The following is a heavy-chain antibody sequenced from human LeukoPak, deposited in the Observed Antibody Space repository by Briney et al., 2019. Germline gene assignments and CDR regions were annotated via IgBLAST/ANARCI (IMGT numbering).Heavy chain of an antibody. D-gene: IGHD4-17*01. CDR3: AKDGTTMRAFDY. CDR2: ISYDGSNK. J-gene: IGHJ4*02. V-gene: IGHV3-30*18. Sequence: GGSLRLSCAASGFTFSSYGMHWVRQAPGKGLEWVAVISYDGSNKYYADSVKGRFTISRDNSKNTLYLQMNSLRAEDTAVYYCAKDGTTMRAFDYWGQGTLVTVSP. CDR1: GFTFSSYG.